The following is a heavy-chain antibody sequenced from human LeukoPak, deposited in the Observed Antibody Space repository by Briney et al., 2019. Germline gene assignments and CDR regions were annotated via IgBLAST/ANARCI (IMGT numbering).Heavy chain of an antibody. CDR2: INHIGGT. CDR3: ARGLRYSSSWYYLFDY. V-gene: IGHV4-34*01. J-gene: IGHJ4*02. CDR1: GGSFSGYY. D-gene: IGHD6-13*01. Sequence: PSETLSLICGVYGGSFSGYYWRWIRQPPGKGLEWIGEINHIGGTNYNPSLKSRVTISVDTSKNQFSLKLSSVTAADTAVYYCARGLRYSSSWYYLFDYWGQGTLVTVSS.